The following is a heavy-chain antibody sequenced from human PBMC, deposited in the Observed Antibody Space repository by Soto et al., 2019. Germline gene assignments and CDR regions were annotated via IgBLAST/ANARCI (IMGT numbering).Heavy chain of an antibody. Sequence: SETLSLTCTVSGGSISSGDYYWSWIRQPPGKGLEWIGSIYHSGSAYYNPSLKSRVTISVDTSKNQFSLKLSSVTAADTAVYYCARDLRHGMDVWGQGTTVTVSS. CDR3: ARDLRHGMDV. V-gene: IGHV4-39*07. CDR2: IYHSGSA. CDR1: GGSISSGDYY. J-gene: IGHJ6*02.